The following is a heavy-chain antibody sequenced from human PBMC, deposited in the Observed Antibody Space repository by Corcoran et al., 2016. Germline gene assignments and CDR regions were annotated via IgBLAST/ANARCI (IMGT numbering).Heavy chain of an antibody. CDR1: GYTFTSYY. Sequence: QVQLVQSGAEVKKPGASVKVSCKASGYTFTSYYMHWVRQAPGQGLEWMGIINPSGGSTSYAQKFQGRVTMTRDTSTSTVYMELSSLRSEDPAVYYCARSNPLGDYYYGMDVWGQGTTVTVSS. V-gene: IGHV1-46*01. CDR3: ARSNPLGDYYYGMDV. J-gene: IGHJ6*02. CDR2: INPSGGST. D-gene: IGHD4-4*01.